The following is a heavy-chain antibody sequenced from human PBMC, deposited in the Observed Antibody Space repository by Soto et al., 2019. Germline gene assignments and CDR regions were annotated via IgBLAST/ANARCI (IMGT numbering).Heavy chain of an antibody. J-gene: IGHJ4*02. V-gene: IGHV4-39*01. CDR2: IYYSGST. Sequence: QLQLQESGPGLVKPSETLSLTCTVSGGSISSSSYYWGWIRQPPGKGLEWIGSIYYSGSTYYNPSLKSRVTISVDTSKNQFSLKLSSVTAADTAVYYCARRGEVTTEEFDYWGQGTLVTVSS. CDR3: ARRGEVTTEEFDY. CDR1: GGSISSSSYY. D-gene: IGHD4-17*01.